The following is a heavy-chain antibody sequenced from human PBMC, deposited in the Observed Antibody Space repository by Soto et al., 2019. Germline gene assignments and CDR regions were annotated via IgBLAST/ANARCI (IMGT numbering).Heavy chain of an antibody. J-gene: IGHJ6*02. CDR2: IYYSGST. CDR1: GGSISSYY. D-gene: IGHD5-18*01. CDR3: ARGLRDTDLIPGYYYGMDV. V-gene: IGHV4-59*01. Sequence: SETLSLTCTVSGGSISSYYWSWIRQPPGKGLEWIGYIYYSGSTNYNPSLKSRVTISVDTSKNQFSLKLSSVTAADTAVYYCARGLRDTDLIPGYYYGMDVLGQGTTVTVSS.